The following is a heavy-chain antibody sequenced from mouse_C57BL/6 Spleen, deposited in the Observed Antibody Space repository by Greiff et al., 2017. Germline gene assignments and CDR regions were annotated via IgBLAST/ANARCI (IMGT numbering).Heavy chain of an antibody. CDR1: GYSFTGYY. V-gene: IGHV1-42*01. CDR3: ARSQPAWFAY. J-gene: IGHJ3*01. Sequence: VQLQQSGPELVKPGASVKISCKASGYSFTGYYMNWVKQSPEKSLEWIGEINPSTGGTTYNQKFKAKATLTVDKSSSTAYMQLKSLTSEDSAVYYCARSQPAWFAYWGQGTLVTVSA. CDR2: INPSTGGT. D-gene: IGHD3-1*01.